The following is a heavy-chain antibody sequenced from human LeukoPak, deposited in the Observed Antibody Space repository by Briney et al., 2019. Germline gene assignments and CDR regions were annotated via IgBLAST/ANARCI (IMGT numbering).Heavy chain of an antibody. Sequence: GGSLRLSCAASGFTFSSYGMSWVRQAPGKGLEWVSAISGSGGNTYYADSVKGRFTISRDNSKNTLHLLMNSLRADDTAVYYCVPAAGNNWGQGTLVTVSS. CDR1: GFTFSSYG. CDR2: ISGSGGNT. V-gene: IGHV3-23*01. J-gene: IGHJ4*02. D-gene: IGHD6-13*01. CDR3: VPAAGNN.